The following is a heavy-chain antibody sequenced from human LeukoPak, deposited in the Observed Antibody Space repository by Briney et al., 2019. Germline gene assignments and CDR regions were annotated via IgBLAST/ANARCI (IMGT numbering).Heavy chain of an antibody. CDR3: ARVTAATGPDY. CDR1: GFTFSDYC. V-gene: IGHV3-11*01. D-gene: IGHD6-13*01. CDR2: ISSSGSTI. Sequence: GGSLRLSCAASGFTFSDYCMSWIRQAPGKGLEWVSYISSSGSTIYYADSVKGRFTISRDNSKNTLYLQMSSLRAEDTAVYYCARVTAATGPDYWGQGTLVTVSS. J-gene: IGHJ4*02.